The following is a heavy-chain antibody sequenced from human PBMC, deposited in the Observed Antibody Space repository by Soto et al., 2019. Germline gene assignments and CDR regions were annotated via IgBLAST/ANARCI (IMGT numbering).Heavy chain of an antibody. D-gene: IGHD3-22*01. V-gene: IGHV4-31*03. CDR3: ATHVRSPYYYDSSGPADYFDY. CDR2: IYYSGST. J-gene: IGHJ4*02. CDR1: GGSISSGGYY. Sequence: KASETLSLTCTVSGGSISSGGYYWSWIRQHPGKGLEWIGYIYYSGSTYYNPSLKSRVTISVDTSKNQFSLKLSSVTAADTAVYYCATHVRSPYYYDSSGPADYFDYWGQGTLVTVSS.